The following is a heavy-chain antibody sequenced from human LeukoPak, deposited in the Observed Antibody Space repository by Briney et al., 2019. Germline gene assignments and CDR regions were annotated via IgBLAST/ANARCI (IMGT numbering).Heavy chain of an antibody. Sequence: SGTLSLTCAVSGGSISSTNWWTWVRPPPGKGLEWIGEIFHDGSTNYNPSLKSRVTISVDNSKNQFSLNVNSVTAADTALYYCARKPYYGSDTYPYPFDYWGQGTLVTASS. J-gene: IGHJ4*02. V-gene: IGHV4-4*02. CDR1: GGSISSTNW. D-gene: IGHD3-10*01. CDR3: ARKPYYGSDTYPYPFDY. CDR2: IFHDGST.